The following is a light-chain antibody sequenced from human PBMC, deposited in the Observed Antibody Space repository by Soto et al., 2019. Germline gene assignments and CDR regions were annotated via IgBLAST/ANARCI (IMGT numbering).Light chain of an antibody. CDR2: GAS. CDR3: QQYGSWLIT. Sequence: EIVLTQSPGTLSLSPGERATLSCRASQSVRSSYLAWYQQKPGQAPRLLIYGASSRATGIPDRFSGSGSGTDFTLTISRLEPEDFAVYYCQQYGSWLITFGQGTRLEIK. J-gene: IGKJ5*01. CDR1: QSVRSSY. V-gene: IGKV3-20*01.